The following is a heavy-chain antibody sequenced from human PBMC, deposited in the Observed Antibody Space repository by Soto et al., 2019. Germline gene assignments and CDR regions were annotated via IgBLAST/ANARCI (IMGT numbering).Heavy chain of an antibody. Sequence: QVQLVQSGAEVKEPGASVKVSCKPSGYTFTSYGITWVRQAPGQGLEWVGWINTYNAATNYAQKLQGRVTMTTDTSTSTAYMELRSLRSDDTAVYFCARYCSGGSCHKGVPDYWGQGTLVTISA. J-gene: IGHJ4*02. CDR1: GYTFTSYG. D-gene: IGHD2-15*01. V-gene: IGHV1-18*01. CDR2: INTYNAAT. CDR3: ARYCSGGSCHKGVPDY.